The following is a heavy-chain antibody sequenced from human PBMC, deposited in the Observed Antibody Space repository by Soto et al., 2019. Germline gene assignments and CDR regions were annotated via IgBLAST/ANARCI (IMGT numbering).Heavy chain of an antibody. CDR2: IKSKTDGGTT. CDR3: PTRGYYYCGMDV. J-gene: IGHJ6*02. CDR1: GFTFSNAW. Sequence: GGSLRLSCAASGFTFSNAWMSWVRQAPGKGLEWVGRIKSKTDGGTTDYAAPVKGRFTISRDDSKNTLYLQMNSLKTEDTAVYYCPTRGYYYCGMDVWGQGTTVTVSS. V-gene: IGHV3-15*01.